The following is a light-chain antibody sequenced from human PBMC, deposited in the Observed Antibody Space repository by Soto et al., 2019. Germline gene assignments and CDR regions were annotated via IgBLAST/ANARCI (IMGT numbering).Light chain of an antibody. Sequence: RQLTQSPSSLSASVGDRVTITCRASQAISSYLAWYQQKPGKVPELLIYATSTLQSGAPSRFSGSGSGTDFTLTISSLQPEDVATYYCYKYNHAPTFGGGTKVEIK. CDR1: QAISSY. CDR2: ATS. V-gene: IGKV1-27*01. CDR3: YKYNHAPT. J-gene: IGKJ4*01.